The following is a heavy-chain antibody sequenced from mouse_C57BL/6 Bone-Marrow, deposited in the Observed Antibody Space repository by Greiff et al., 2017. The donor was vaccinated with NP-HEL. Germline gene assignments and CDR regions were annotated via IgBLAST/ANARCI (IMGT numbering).Heavy chain of an antibody. V-gene: IGHV5-17*01. Sequence: EVMLVESGGGLVKPGGSLKLSCAASGFTFSDYGMHWVRQAPEKGLEWVAYISSGSSTIYYADTVQGRFTISRDNAKNTLFLQMTSLRSEDTAMYYCARVAYSNYDYWGQGTTLTVSS. CDR1: GFTFSDYG. CDR3: ARVAYSNYDY. D-gene: IGHD2-5*01. CDR2: ISSGSSTI. J-gene: IGHJ2*01.